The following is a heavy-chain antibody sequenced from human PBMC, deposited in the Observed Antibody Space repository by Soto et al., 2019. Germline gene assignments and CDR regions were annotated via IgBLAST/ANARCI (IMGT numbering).Heavy chain of an antibody. V-gene: IGHV1-69*13. Sequence: SVKVSCKASGGTFSSYTISWVRQAPGQGLEWMGWISAYNGNTNYAQKFQGRVTITADESTSTAYMELSSLRSEDTAVYYCASMGYDFWSGYSFDYWGQGTLVTVSS. D-gene: IGHD3-3*01. CDR1: GGTFSSYT. CDR2: ISAYNGNT. CDR3: ASMGYDFWSGYSFDY. J-gene: IGHJ4*02.